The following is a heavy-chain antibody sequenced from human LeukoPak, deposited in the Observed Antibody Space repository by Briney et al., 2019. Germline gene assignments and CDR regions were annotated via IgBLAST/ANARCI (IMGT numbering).Heavy chain of an antibody. J-gene: IGHJ4*02. CDR1: GGSISSSNW. Sequence: PSETLSLTCAVSGGSISSSNWWSWVRQPPGKGLEWIGRIKTRSDGGTTDYAAPVKGRFIISRDDSKSMLYLQMNSLKTEDTAVYYCTTVIRNFGGAGFWGQGTLVTVSS. CDR2: IKTRSDGGTT. V-gene: IGHV3-15*01. CDR3: TTVIRNFGGAGF. D-gene: IGHD2-21*01.